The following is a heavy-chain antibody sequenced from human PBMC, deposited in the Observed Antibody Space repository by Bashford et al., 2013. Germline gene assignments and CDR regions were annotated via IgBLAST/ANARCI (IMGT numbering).Heavy chain of an antibody. CDR2: ISAYNGDT. D-gene: IGHD3-16*01. CDR3: ARPLMAAGEEEF. CDR1: GYTFTSYG. Sequence: ASVKVSCKASGYTFTSYGISWLRQAPGQGLEWMGWISAYNGDTNYAQSFQGRLTLTSDTSTNTAYMELTSLRSDDTAVYFCARPLMAAGEEEFWGRGTLVTVSS. J-gene: IGHJ4*01. V-gene: IGHV1-18*01.